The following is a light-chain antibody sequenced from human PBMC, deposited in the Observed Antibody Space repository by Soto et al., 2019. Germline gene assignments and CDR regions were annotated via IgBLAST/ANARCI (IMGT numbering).Light chain of an antibody. J-gene: IGKJ1*01. Sequence: EIVLTQSPGNLSLSPGERATLSCRASQSVSSSYLAWYQQKPGQAPRLLIYGASSRATGIPDRFSGSGSGTDFTLTISRLEHEYFAVYYCQPYGSSLWTFGQGTKVEIK. V-gene: IGKV3-20*01. CDR2: GAS. CDR3: QPYGSSLWT. CDR1: QSVSSSY.